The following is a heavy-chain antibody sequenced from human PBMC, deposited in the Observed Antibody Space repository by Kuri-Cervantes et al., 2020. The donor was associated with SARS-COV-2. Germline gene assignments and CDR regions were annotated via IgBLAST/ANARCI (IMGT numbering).Heavy chain of an antibody. V-gene: IGHV5-51*01. Sequence: GGSLRLSCKGSGYSFTSYWIGWVRQMPGKGLEWMGIIYPGDSDTNYSLSFQGHVTISADKSISTAYLQWSSLKAPDTAMYYCATPVNCSGGSCYSQFDYWGQGTLVTVSS. CDR2: IYPGDSDT. J-gene: IGHJ4*02. CDR1: GYSFTSYW. CDR3: ATPVNCSGGSCYSQFDY. D-gene: IGHD2-15*01.